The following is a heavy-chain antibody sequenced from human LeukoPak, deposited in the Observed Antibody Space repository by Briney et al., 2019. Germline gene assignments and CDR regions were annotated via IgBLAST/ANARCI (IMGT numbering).Heavy chain of an antibody. CDR1: GFTVSDNY. CDR3: VGSFLGY. J-gene: IGHJ4*02. CDR2: IRSKTDGGTT. D-gene: IGHD3-10*01. V-gene: IGHV3-15*01. Sequence: PGGSLRLSCAVSGFTVSDNYMSWVRQAPGKGLEWVGRIRSKTDGGTTDYTTPVKGRFTISRDDSKNTLYLQMNSLKTEDTAVYYCVGSFLGYWGQGTLVTVSS.